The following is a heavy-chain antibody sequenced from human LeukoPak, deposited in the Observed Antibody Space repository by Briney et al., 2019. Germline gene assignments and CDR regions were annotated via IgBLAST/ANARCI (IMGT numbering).Heavy chain of an antibody. D-gene: IGHD6-13*01. J-gene: IGHJ4*02. CDR1: GGSISSSSYY. Sequence: SETLSLTCTVSGGSISSSSYYWGWIRQPPGKGLEWIGSIYYSGSTYYNPSLKSRVTMSVDTSKNQFSLKLSSVTAADTAVYYCAREKEAADDYWGQGTLVTVSS. V-gene: IGHV4-39*07. CDR3: AREKEAADDY. CDR2: IYYSGST.